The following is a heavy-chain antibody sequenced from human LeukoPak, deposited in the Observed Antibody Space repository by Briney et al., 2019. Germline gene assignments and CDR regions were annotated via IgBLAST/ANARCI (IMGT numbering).Heavy chain of an antibody. CDR3: AELGITMIGGV. D-gene: IGHD3-10*02. CDR1: GFTFSSYW. CDR2: INSDGSST. V-gene: IGHV3-74*01. J-gene: IGHJ6*04. Sequence: GGSLRLSCAASGFTFSSYWMHWVRQAPGKGLVWVSRINSDGSSTSYADSVKGRFTIPRDNAKNTLYLQMNSLRAEDTAVYYCAELGITMIGGVWGKGTTVTISS.